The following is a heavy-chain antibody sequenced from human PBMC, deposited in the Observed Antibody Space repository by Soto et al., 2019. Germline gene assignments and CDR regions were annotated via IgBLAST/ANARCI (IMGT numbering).Heavy chain of an antibody. J-gene: IGHJ4*02. V-gene: IGHV4-30-4*01. CDR1: GGSISSGDYY. CDR3: ARLRWQHPRGLAY. D-gene: IGHD1-26*01. CDR2: IYYSGST. Sequence: QVQLQESGPGLVKPSQTLSLTCTVSGGSISSGDYYWSWIRQPPGKGLEWIGYIYYSGSTYYNPSLKSRVTRSVDTSKTQYSLKLSAVTAADTAVYYCARLRWQHPRGLAYWGQGTLVTVSS.